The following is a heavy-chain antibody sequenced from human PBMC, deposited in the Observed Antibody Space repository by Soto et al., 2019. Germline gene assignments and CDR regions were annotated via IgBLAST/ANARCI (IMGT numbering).Heavy chain of an antibody. CDR3: AADVGGYIYGLASH. CDR1: GFTFSSSA. J-gene: IGHJ4*02. CDR2: IDVGSANA. D-gene: IGHD4-17*01. V-gene: IGHV1-58*01. Sequence: QMQLVQSGPEVKKPGTSVKVSCKTSGFTFSSSAVHWVRQARGHRLQWIGWIDVGSANANYAQMLQERVTISRDMSTSTAYMELSSLRPEDTAVYCCAADVGGYIYGLASHWGPGTLVTVSS.